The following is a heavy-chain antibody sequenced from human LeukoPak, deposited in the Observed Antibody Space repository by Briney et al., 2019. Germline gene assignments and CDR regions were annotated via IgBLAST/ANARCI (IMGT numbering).Heavy chain of an antibody. Sequence: GASVKVSCKASGYTFTNYGINWVRQAPGQGLEWMGWISTYNGHTNYAQKLQGRVTMTTDTSTSTAYMELRSLRSDDTAVYYCARGLYCSGGSCYLSHFDYWGQGTLVTVSS. CDR3: ARGLYCSGGSCYLSHFDY. V-gene: IGHV1-18*01. CDR2: ISTYNGHT. D-gene: IGHD2-15*01. J-gene: IGHJ4*02. CDR1: GYTFTNYG.